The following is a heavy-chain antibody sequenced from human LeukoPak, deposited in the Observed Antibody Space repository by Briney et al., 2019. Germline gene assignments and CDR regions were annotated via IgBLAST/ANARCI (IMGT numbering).Heavy chain of an antibody. V-gene: IGHV3-30*18. CDR3: AKLPTSYGDYGWDY. Sequence: GGSLRLSCAVSGFTFNTYGLHWVRQAPGKGLEWLAFISKEGNDDYYANSVKGRFTISRDDSKKTLYLQMNSLRDEDTAVYYCAKLPTSYGDYGWDYWGQGTLVIVSS. J-gene: IGHJ4*02. CDR2: ISKEGNDD. CDR1: GFTFNTYG. D-gene: IGHD4-17*01.